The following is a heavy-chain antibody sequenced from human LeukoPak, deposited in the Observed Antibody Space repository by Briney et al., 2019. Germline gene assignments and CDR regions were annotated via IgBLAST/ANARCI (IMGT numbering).Heavy chain of an antibody. V-gene: IGHV3-11*01. CDR3: ARASTNMYYDFWSGHLYYFDY. CDR1: GFTFSDYY. Sequence: RGSLRLSCAASGFTFSDYYMSWIRQAPGKGLEWVSYISSSGSTIHYADSVKGRFTISRDNAKNSLYLQMNSLRAEDTAVYYCARASTNMYYDFWSGHLYYFDYWGQGTLVTVSS. CDR2: ISSSGSTI. J-gene: IGHJ4*02. D-gene: IGHD3-3*01.